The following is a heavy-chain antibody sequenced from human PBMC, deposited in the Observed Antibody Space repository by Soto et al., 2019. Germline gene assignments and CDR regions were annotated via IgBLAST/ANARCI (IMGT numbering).Heavy chain of an antibody. CDR3: ARGGGDYGYYYYYYYMDV. J-gene: IGHJ6*03. CDR2: IIPIFGTA. V-gene: IGHV1-69*13. D-gene: IGHD4-17*01. Sequence: SVKVSCKASGGTFSSYAISWVRQAPGQGLEWMGGIIPIFGTANYAQKFQGRVTITADESTSTAYMELSSLRSDDTAVYYCARGGGDYGYYYYYYYMDVWGKGTTVTVSS. CDR1: GGTFSSYA.